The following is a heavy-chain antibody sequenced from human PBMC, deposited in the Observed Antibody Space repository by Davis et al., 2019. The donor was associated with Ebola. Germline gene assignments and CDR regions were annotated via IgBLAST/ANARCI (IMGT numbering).Heavy chain of an antibody. CDR1: GFTFSSYW. Sequence: GESLKISCAASGFTFSSYWMSWVRQAPGKGLEWVANIKQDGSEKYYVDSVRGRFTISRDNAQNSLYLQMNSLRAEDTAVYYCARFSRGTIESYWGQGTLVTVSS. J-gene: IGHJ4*02. V-gene: IGHV3-7*01. CDR2: IKQDGSEK. CDR3: ARFSRGTIESY. D-gene: IGHD5/OR15-5a*01.